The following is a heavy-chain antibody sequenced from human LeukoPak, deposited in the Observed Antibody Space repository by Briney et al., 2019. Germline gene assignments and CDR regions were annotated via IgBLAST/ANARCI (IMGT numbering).Heavy chain of an antibody. J-gene: IGHJ4*02. D-gene: IGHD3-10*01. CDR3: ARGGAYYYGSGRLDY. CDR2: LNPSGGST. V-gene: IGHV1-46*01. Sequence: GASVKVSCKASGYTFTSYYMHWVRQAPGQGLEWIGILNPSGGSTSYAQKFQGRVTMTRDTSTSTVYMELSSLRSEDTAVYYCARGGAYYYGSGRLDYWGQGTLVTVSS. CDR1: GYTFTSYY.